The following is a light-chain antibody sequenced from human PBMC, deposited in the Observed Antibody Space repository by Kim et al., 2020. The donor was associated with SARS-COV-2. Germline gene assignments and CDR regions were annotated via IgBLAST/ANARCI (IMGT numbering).Light chain of an antibody. J-gene: IGLJ2*01. Sequence: SSELTQDPAVSVALGQTVRITCQGESLRSYYASWYQQKPGQAPVLVIYGKNNRPSGIPDRFSGSSSGNTASLTITGAQAEDEADYYCNSRDSSGNQVVFGGGTQLTVL. CDR2: GKN. CDR1: SLRSYY. CDR3: NSRDSSGNQVV. V-gene: IGLV3-19*01.